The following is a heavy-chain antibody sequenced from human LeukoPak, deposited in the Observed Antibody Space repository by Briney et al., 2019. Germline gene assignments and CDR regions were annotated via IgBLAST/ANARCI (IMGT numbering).Heavy chain of an antibody. CDR3: AKALGYSASDAKYRTFDY. D-gene: IGHD5-12*01. V-gene: IGHV3-23*01. CDR2: ISVGSDTI. CDR1: GFTFSSYA. J-gene: IGHJ4*02. Sequence: GGSLRLSCAASGFTFSSYAMSWVRQAPGKGLEWVSVISVGSDTIYYADSVKGRFTISRDNSKNTLYLQMNSLRAEDTAVYYCAKALGYSASDAKYRTFDYWGQGTLVTVSS.